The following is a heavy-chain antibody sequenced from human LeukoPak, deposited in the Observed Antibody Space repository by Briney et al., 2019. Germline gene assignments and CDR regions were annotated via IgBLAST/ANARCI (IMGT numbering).Heavy chain of an antibody. CDR2: ISYDGSNK. D-gene: IGHD3-9*01. J-gene: IGHJ5*02. CDR1: GFTFSSDA. CDR3: ARDRAAYYDILTGYFNNWFDP. V-gene: IGHV3-30*04. Sequence: GGSLRLSCAASGFTFSSDAMHWVRQAPGKGLEWVAVISYDGSNKYYADSVKGRFTISRDNSKNTLYLQMNSLRAEDTAVYYCARDRAAYYDILTGYFNNWFDPWGQGTLVTVSP.